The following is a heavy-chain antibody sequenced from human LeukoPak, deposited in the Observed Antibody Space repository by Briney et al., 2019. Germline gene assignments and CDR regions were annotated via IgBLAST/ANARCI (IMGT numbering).Heavy chain of an antibody. J-gene: IGHJ3*02. CDR2: IHYTGSS. CDR3: ARGLLGATRAFDI. CDR1: RGSITNYY. D-gene: IGHD1-26*01. V-gene: IGHV4-59*01. Sequence: SETLSLTCTVSRGSITNYYWSWIRQSPGKGLEWIAYIHYTGSSNYNPSLKSRVTISVDTSKNQSSLRLTSVTAADTAIYYCARGLLGATRAFDIWGQGTMVTVSP.